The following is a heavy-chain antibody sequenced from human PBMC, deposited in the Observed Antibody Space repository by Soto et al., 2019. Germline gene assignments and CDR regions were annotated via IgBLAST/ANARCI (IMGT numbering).Heavy chain of an antibody. J-gene: IGHJ4*02. CDR3: ARPIAVAAGFDY. V-gene: IGHV3-30*04. D-gene: IGHD6-19*01. CDR2: ISYDGSSE. CDR1: GFSFSSYA. Sequence: GGSLRLSCAASGFSFSSYAMHWVRQAPGKGLEWVAIISYDGSSEFYADSARGRFTITRDNSKTTLYLQMNSLRVEDTAVYYCARPIAVAAGFDYWGQGTLVTVSS.